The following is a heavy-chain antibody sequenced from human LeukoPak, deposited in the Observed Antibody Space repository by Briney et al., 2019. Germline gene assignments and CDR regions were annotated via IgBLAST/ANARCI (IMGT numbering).Heavy chain of an antibody. CDR2: IYYSGST. V-gene: IGHV4-34*01. CDR1: GGSFSGYY. CDR3: ARSDPYYFDY. J-gene: IGHJ4*02. Sequence: SETLSLTCAVYGGSFSGYYWSWIRQPPGKGLEWIGSIYYSGSTYYNPSLKSRVTISVDTSKNQFSLKLSSVTAADTAVYYCARSDPYYFDYWGQGTLVTVSS.